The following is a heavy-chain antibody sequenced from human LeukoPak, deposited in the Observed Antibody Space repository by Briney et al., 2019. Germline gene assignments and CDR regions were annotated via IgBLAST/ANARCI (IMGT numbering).Heavy chain of an antibody. D-gene: IGHD4-11*01. J-gene: IGHJ5*02. CDR2: FYTSGTT. CDR3: ARDQEPYNNYAFDH. V-gene: IGHV4-61*02. CDR1: GGSISSGIYY. Sequence: PSQTLSLTCTVSGGSISSGIYYWSWIRQPAGQGLEWFGRFYTSGTTNYNPSLNSRVTMSIDTSKNQFSLKLSSVTAADTAVYYCARDQEPYNNYAFDHWGQGTLVTVSS.